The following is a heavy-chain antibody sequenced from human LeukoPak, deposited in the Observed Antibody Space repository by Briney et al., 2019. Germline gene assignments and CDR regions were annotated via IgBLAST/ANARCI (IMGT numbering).Heavy chain of an antibody. CDR1: GFTFSSYG. D-gene: IGHD6-6*01. CDR2: ISYDGGNK. CDR3: AKGGEYSSSVGSY. J-gene: IGHJ4*02. Sequence: GGSLRLSCAASGFTFSSYGMHWVRQAPGKGLEWVAVISYDGGNKYYADSVKGRFTISRDNSKNTLYLQMNSLRAEDTAVYYCAKGGEYSSSVGSYWGQGTLVTVSS. V-gene: IGHV3-30*18.